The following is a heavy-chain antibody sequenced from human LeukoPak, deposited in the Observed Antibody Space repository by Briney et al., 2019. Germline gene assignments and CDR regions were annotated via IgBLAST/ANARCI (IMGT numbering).Heavy chain of an antibody. D-gene: IGHD3-22*01. CDR1: GGSISSYY. J-gene: IGHJ5*02. CDR3: AREGNTYYYDSKDWFDP. CDR2: TYYSGST. V-gene: IGHV4-59*01. Sequence: SETLSLTCTVSGGSISSYYWSWIRQPPGKGLEWIGYTYYSGSTNYNPSLKSRVTISVDTSKNQFSLKLSSVTAADTAVYYCAREGNTYYYDSKDWFDPWGQGTLVTVSS.